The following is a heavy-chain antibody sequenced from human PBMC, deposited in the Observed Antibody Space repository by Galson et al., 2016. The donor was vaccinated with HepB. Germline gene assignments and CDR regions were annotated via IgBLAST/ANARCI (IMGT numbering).Heavy chain of an antibody. CDR3: ARVFTMVRGVTNTFYYYGMDV. V-gene: IGHV1-18*01. CDR1: GYTFTSYG. J-gene: IGHJ6*02. Sequence: SVKVSCKASGYTFTSYGISWVRQAPGQGLEWMGWISAYNGNINYAQKLQGRVTMTTDTSTSTAYMELSGLKSDDTAVYYCARVFTMVRGVTNTFYYYGMDVWGQGTTVTVSS. D-gene: IGHD3-10*01. CDR2: ISAYNGNI.